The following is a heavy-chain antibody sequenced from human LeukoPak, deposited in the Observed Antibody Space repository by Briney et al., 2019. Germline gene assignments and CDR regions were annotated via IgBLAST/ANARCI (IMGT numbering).Heavy chain of an antibody. J-gene: IGHJ4*02. CDR2: MNPNSGNT. CDR3: ATSRRITIFGVVHLDY. Sequence: ASVKVSCKASGYTFTSYDINWVRQATGQGLEWMGWMNPNSGNTGYAQKFQGRVTMTEDTSTDTAYMELSSLRSEDTAVYYCATSRRITIFGVVHLDYWGQGTLVTVSS. V-gene: IGHV1-8*01. D-gene: IGHD3-3*01. CDR1: GYTFTSYD.